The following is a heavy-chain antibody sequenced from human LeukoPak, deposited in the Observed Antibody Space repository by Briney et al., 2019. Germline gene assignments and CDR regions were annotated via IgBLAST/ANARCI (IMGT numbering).Heavy chain of an antibody. CDR3: ARDPSLYYDSNVGAFVI. Sequence: GASVKVSCKASGFTFTSSAVQWVRQARGQRLEWIGWIVVGSGNTNYAQKFQERVTITRDMSTSTAYMGLSSLRSEDTAVYYCARDPSLYYDSNVGAFVIWGQGTMVTVSS. J-gene: IGHJ3*02. V-gene: IGHV1-58*01. CDR2: IVVGSGNT. CDR1: GFTFTSSA. D-gene: IGHD3-22*01.